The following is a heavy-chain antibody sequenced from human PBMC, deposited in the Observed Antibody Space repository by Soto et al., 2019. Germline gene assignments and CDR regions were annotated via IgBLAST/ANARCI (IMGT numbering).Heavy chain of an antibody. D-gene: IGHD6-19*01. CDR3: ARVPGMAVDDTAVFYYYYGMDV. Sequence: SETLSLTCTVSGGFISSYYWSWIRQPPGKGLEWIGYIYSSGSPNYNPSLKSRATISVDTPKNQFSLKLSSVTAADTAVYYCARVPGMAVDDTAVFYYYYGMDVWGQGTKVTVSS. J-gene: IGHJ6*02. CDR2: IYSSGSP. CDR1: GGFISSYY. V-gene: IGHV4-59*01.